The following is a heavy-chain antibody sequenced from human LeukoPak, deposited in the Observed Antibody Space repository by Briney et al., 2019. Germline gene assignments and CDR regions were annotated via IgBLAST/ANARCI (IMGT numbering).Heavy chain of an antibody. CDR1: GGTFSSYA. Sequence: ASVKVSCKASGGTFSSYAISWVRQAPGQGLEWMGRIIPILGIANYAQKFQGRVMITADKSTSTAYMELSSLRSEDTAVYYCASETGEDSSGYYSDYWGQGTLVTVSS. V-gene: IGHV1-69*04. D-gene: IGHD3-22*01. CDR3: ASETGEDSSGYYSDY. J-gene: IGHJ4*02. CDR2: IIPILGIA.